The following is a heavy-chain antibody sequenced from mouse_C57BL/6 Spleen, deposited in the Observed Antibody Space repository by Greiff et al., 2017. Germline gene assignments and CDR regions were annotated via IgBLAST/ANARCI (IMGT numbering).Heavy chain of an antibody. V-gene: IGHV1-81*01. Sequence: QVQLKQSGAELARPGASVKLSCKASGYTFTSYGISWVKQRTGQGLEWIGEIYPRSGNTYYNEKFKGKATLTADKSSSTAYMELRSLTSEDSAVYFCARFDYDVEYYFDYWGQGTTLTVSS. CDR3: ARFDYDVEYYFDY. D-gene: IGHD2-4*01. CDR2: IYPRSGNT. J-gene: IGHJ2*01. CDR1: GYTFTSYG.